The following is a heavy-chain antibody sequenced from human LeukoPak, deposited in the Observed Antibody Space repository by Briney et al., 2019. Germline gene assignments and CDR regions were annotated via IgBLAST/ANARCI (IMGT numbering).Heavy chain of an antibody. CDR2: IYYSGRT. D-gene: IGHD5-24*01. CDR1: GDSINSDY. J-gene: IGHJ3*02. Sequence: PSETLSLTCTVSGDSINSDYWNWIRQPPGKGLEWIGYIYYSGRTDYNPSLKSRVTISVDTSKHQFSMKLKSVAAADTAVYFCARGRWLPNAFDIWGQGTMVTVFS. CDR3: ARGRWLPNAFDI. V-gene: IGHV4-59*01.